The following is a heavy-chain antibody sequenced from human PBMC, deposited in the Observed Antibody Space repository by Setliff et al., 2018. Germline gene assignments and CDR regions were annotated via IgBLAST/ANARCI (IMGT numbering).Heavy chain of an antibody. CDR3: ARDHVYGSQYYYYYYGMDV. J-gene: IGHJ6*02. D-gene: IGHD3-10*01. V-gene: IGHV3-7*01. Sequence: PSETLSLTCTVSGGSISSGGYYWSWIRQHPGKGLEWVANIKQDGSEKYYVDSVKGRFTISRDNAKNSLYLQMNSLRAEDTAVYYCARDHVYGSQYYYYYYGMDVWGQGTTVTVSS. CDR1: GGSISSGGYY. CDR2: IKQDGSEK.